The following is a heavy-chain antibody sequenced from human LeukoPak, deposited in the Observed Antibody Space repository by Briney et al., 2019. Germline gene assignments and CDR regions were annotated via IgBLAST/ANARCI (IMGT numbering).Heavy chain of an antibody. CDR1: GFTFSSYA. V-gene: IGHV3-23*01. Sequence: GGSLRLSCAASGFTFSSYAMSWVRQAPGKGLEWVSAISGSGGSAYYADSVKGRFTISRDNSKNTLYLQMNSLRAEDTAVYYCAKDPRGDGYNFGYWGQGTLVTVSS. J-gene: IGHJ4*02. CDR2: ISGSGGSA. D-gene: IGHD5-24*01. CDR3: AKDPRGDGYNFGY.